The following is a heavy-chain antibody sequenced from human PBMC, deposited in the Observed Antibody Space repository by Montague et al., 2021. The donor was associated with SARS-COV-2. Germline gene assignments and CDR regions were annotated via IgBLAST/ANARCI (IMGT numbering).Heavy chain of an antibody. CDR2: IYYSGST. CDR1: GGSVSSGSYY. D-gene: IGHD3-3*01. Sequence: SETLSLTCTVAGGSVSSGSYYWSWIRQPAGKGLEWIGYIYYSGSTNYKPSLESRVTISVDTSKNQFSLKLSSVTAADTAVYYCARDPWHITNFGVVTRYGMDIWGQGTTVTVSS. J-gene: IGHJ6*02. V-gene: IGHV4-61*01. CDR3: ARDPWHITNFGVVTRYGMDI.